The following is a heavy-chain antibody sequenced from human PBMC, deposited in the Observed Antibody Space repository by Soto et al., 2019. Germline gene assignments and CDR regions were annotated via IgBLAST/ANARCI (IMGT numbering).Heavy chain of an antibody. Sequence: QVQLQESGPGLVTPSETLSLTCTVSGVSISIYYWSWIRQPPVKGLEWIGYMYYSGSTNYNPSLKSRVTLSVDTSKGQLSLKLSSVTAADTAVYYCSRGMGSWDIWGQGNMVTVSS. D-gene: IGHD3-16*01. CDR2: MYYSGST. V-gene: IGHV4-59*01. CDR1: GVSISIYY. CDR3: SRGMGSWDI. J-gene: IGHJ3*02.